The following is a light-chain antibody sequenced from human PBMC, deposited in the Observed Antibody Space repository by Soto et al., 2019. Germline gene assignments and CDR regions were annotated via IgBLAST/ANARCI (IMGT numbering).Light chain of an antibody. CDR2: LEGSGSY. Sequence: QSVLTQSSSVSASLGSSVKLTCTLSSGHSSYIIAWHQQQPGKAPRYLMKLEGSGSYNKGSGVPDRFSGSSSGADRYLTISNLQFEDEADYYCETWDSNVWVFGGGTKLTVL. V-gene: IGLV4-60*02. J-gene: IGLJ3*02. CDR1: SGHSSYI. CDR3: ETWDSNVWV.